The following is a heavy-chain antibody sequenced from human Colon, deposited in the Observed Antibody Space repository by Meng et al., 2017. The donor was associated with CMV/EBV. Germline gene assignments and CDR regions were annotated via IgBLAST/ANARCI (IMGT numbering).Heavy chain of an antibody. D-gene: IGHD4-17*01. Sequence: QVVGEGVGWGYRGGALRVSCAVSGFTVSNTYTSWVRQAPEKGLEWVIFIRNDRSDEYYAESVQGRFTVSRDNSKNTMYLQMNSLGGDDTAVYYCAKVAYYADLVMEYWGQGTLVTVSS. J-gene: IGHJ4*02. CDR2: IRNDRSDE. CDR3: AKVAYYADLVMEY. CDR1: GFTVSNTY. V-gene: IGHV3-30*02.